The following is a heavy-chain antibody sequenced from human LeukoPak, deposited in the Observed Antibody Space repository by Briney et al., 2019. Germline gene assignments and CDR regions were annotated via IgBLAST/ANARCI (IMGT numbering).Heavy chain of an antibody. J-gene: IGHJ3*02. D-gene: IGHD3-10*01. V-gene: IGHV1-46*01. Sequence: ASVKVSCKASGYTFTSYHMHWVRQAPGQGLEWMGIINPSGGSTSYAQKFQGRVTMTRDTSTSTVYMELSSLRSEDTAVYYCARAGSYGPSHSDAFDIWGQGTMVTVSS. CDR3: ARAGSYGPSHSDAFDI. CDR1: GYTFTSYH. CDR2: INPSGGST.